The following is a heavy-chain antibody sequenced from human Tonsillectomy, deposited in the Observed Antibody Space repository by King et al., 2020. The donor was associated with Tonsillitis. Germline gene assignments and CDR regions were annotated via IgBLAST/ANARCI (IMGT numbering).Heavy chain of an antibody. J-gene: IGHJ4*02. Sequence: QLVQSGGGLVQPGRSLRLSCAASGFTFDDYVMHWVRQAPGKGLEWVSGISWNSVTKGYADSVKGRFTISRDNANNSLYLQMNSLRAEDTAFYYCANEFGGYVGGQGTLVTVSS. CDR2: ISWNSVTK. D-gene: IGHD5-12*01. CDR3: ANEFGGYV. V-gene: IGHV3-9*01. CDR1: GFTFDDYV.